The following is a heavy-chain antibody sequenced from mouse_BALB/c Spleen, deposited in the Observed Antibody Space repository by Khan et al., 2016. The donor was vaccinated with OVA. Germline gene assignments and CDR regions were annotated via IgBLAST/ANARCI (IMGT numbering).Heavy chain of an antibody. CDR2: INPSRGYT. CDR1: CYTFTSYT. V-gene: IGHV1-4*01. J-gene: IGHJ3*01. CDR3: ARDGAYYRNDGWFAY. D-gene: IGHD2-14*01. Sequence: VQLQESGAELARPGASVKMSCKASCYTFTSYTIHLIKQRPGPGLEWIGYINPSRGYTNYNQKFKDKATLTADKSSTTAYMQLSSLTSDDSAVYYCARDGAYYRNDGWFAYWGQGTLVTVSA.